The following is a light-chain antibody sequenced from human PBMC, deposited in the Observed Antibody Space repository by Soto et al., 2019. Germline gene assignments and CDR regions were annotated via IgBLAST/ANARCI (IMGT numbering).Light chain of an antibody. V-gene: IGLV1-40*01. J-gene: IGLJ2*01. Sequence: QSVLTQPPSVSGAPGQRVTISCTGSRSNIGAGYAVHWYQQLPGTAPKLLIYDNTNRPSGVPDRFSASESGTSASLAITGLQSEHEADYYCQSYDTSLSASVFGGGTKLTVL. CDR3: QSYDTSLSASV. CDR1: RSNIGAGYA. CDR2: DNT.